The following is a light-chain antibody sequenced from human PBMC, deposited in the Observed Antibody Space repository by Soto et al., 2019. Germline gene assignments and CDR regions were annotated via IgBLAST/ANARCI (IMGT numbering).Light chain of an antibody. J-gene: IGLJ2*01. Sequence: QSALTQPASVSESPGQSITISCTGTSTDVGAYNYVSWYQKYPGKAPKLMIYDVTKRPSGVPDRFSGSKSGNTASLTISGLQAEDEADYYCFSYAGYYTLLFGGGTKLTVL. V-gene: IGLV2-11*01. CDR1: STDVGAYNY. CDR2: DVT. CDR3: FSYAGYYTLL.